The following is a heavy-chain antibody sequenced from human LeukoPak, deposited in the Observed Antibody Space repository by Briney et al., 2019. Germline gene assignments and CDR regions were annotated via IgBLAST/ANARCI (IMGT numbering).Heavy chain of an antibody. CDR3: ARESPHCTNGVCYYYFDY. J-gene: IGHJ4*02. D-gene: IGHD2-8*01. Sequence: GGSLRLSCAASGFTVSSNYMSWVRQAPGKGLEWVSVIYSGGSTYYADSVKGRFTISRDNSKNTLYLQMNSLRAEDTAVYYCARESPHCTNGVCYYYFDYWGQGTLVTVSS. CDR2: IYSGGST. CDR1: GFTVSSNY. V-gene: IGHV3-53*01.